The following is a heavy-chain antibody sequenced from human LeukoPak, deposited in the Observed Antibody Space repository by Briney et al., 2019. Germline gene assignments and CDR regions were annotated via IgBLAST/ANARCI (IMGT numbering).Heavy chain of an antibody. V-gene: IGHV4-4*07. CDR2: IYSSGST. J-gene: IGHJ4*02. D-gene: IGHD1-1*01. CDR1: GGSISSHY. Sequence: SETLSLTCTVSGGSISSHYWSWIRQPAGKGLEWIGRIYSSGSTNYNPSLKSRVTMSVDTSKNQISLKLTSVTAADTAVYYCARGRYLIKRGTTHAPPDYWGQGTLVTVSS. CDR3: ARGRYLIKRGTTHAPPDY.